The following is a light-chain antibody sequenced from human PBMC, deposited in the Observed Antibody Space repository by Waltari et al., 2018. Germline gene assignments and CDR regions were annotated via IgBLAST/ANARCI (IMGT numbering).Light chain of an antibody. V-gene: IGKV1-5*03. J-gene: IGKJ3*01. CDR3: YAT. CDR2: QAS. CDR1: QIISTL. Sequence: DIQMTQSPSTLLASVGARVTITCRTRQIISTLLAWYQQKPGEAPRLIIYQASTLEDGVPSRFSGSGSGTEFTLTISSLQPDDFEQYNAYATFGPGTKVEIK.